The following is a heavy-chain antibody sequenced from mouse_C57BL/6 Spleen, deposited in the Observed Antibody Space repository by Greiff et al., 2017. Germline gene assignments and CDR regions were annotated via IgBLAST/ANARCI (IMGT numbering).Heavy chain of an antibody. Sequence: EVKLVESGEGLVKPGGSLKLSCAASGFTFSSYAMSWVRQTPEKRLEWVAYISSGGDYIYYADTVKGRFTIARDNARNTLYLQMSSLKSEDTAMYYCTRSTPPGNCDLYYFDYWGQGTTLTVSS. CDR3: TRSTPPGNCDLYYFDY. V-gene: IGHV5-9-1*02. CDR2: ISSGGDYI. J-gene: IGHJ2*01. D-gene: IGHD4-1*01. CDR1: GFTFSSYA.